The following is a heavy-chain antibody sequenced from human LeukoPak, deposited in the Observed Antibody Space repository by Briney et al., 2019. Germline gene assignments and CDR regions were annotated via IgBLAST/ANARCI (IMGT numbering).Heavy chain of an antibody. D-gene: IGHD5-24*01. CDR3: ARILRLHTPRAFDI. CDR1: GFTFSNYW. J-gene: IGHJ3*02. Sequence: GGSLRLSCAASGFTFSNYWMKWVRQAPGKGLEWVANIEEEGSQKYYVDSVKGRFTISRDNAKNSLYLQMNTLIAGDTAVYYCARILRLHTPRAFDIWGQGTMVTVSS. V-gene: IGHV3-7*05. CDR2: IEEEGSQK.